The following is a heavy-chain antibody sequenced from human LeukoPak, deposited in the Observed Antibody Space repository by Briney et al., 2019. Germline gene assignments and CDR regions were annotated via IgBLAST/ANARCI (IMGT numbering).Heavy chain of an antibody. Sequence: GGSLRLSCAASGFTVSSNYMSWVRQAPGKGLEWVSVIYSGGSTYYADSVKGRFTISRDNAKNSLYLQMNSLRAEDTAVYYCARDRNYYDSSGYYGDAFDIWGQGTMVTVSS. CDR1: GFTVSSNY. J-gene: IGHJ3*02. CDR2: IYSGGST. CDR3: ARDRNYYDSSGYYGDAFDI. D-gene: IGHD3-22*01. V-gene: IGHV3-66*01.